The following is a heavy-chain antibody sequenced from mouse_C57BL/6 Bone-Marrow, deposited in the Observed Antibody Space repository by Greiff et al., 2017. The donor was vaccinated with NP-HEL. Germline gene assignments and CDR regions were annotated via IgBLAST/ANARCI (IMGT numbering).Heavy chain of an antibody. Sequence: VKLQQSGAELVRPGASVKLSCKASGYTFPDYYINWVKQRPGQGLEWIARIYPGSGNTYYNEKFKGKATLTAEKSSSTAYMQLSSLTSEDSAVYFCAREGDYSAWFAYWGQGTLVTVSA. V-gene: IGHV1-76*01. CDR3: AREGDYSAWFAY. CDR2: IYPGSGNT. D-gene: IGHD1-1*01. J-gene: IGHJ3*01. CDR1: GYTFPDYY.